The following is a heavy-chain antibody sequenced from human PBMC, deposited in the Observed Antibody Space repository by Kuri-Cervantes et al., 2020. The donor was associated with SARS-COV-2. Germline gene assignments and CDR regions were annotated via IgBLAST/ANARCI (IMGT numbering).Heavy chain of an antibody. Sequence: GSLRLSCAVYGGSFSVYYWSWIRQPPGKGLEWIGEINHSGSTNYNPSLKSRVTISVDTSKNQFSLKLSSVTAADTAVYYCARGVGAAVAGTLITIYYYYGMDVWGQGTTVTVSS. D-gene: IGHD6-19*01. J-gene: IGHJ6*02. CDR1: GGSFSVYY. CDR2: INHSGST. V-gene: IGHV4-34*01. CDR3: ARGVGAAVAGTLITIYYYYGMDV.